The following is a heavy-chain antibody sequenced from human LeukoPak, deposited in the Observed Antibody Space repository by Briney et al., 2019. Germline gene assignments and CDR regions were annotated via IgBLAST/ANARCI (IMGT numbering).Heavy chain of an antibody. V-gene: IGHV3-23*01. CDR2: ISVGGDRT. J-gene: IGHJ4*02. CDR1: GFTFRNYA. Sequence: GGSLRLSCAASGFTFRNYAMSWVRQAPGKGLEWVSTISVGGDRTLYADSVKGRFTISRDTSKNTLFLQMNSLRGEDTAVYYCAKDSGSYREYYFDYWGQGTLVTVSS. D-gene: IGHD1-26*01. CDR3: AKDSGSYREYYFDY.